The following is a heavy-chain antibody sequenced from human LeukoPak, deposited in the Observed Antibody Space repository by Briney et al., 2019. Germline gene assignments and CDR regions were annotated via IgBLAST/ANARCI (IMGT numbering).Heavy chain of an antibody. CDR1: GGSISSSSCY. Sequence: SETLSLTCTVSGGSISSSSCYWGWIRQPPGKGLEWIGSIYYSGSTYYNPSLKSRVTISVDTSKNQFSLKLSSVTTADTAVYYCARGPREWSDAFDIWGQGTMVTVSS. D-gene: IGHD3-3*01. J-gene: IGHJ3*02. CDR3: ARGPREWSDAFDI. CDR2: IYYSGST. V-gene: IGHV4-39*07.